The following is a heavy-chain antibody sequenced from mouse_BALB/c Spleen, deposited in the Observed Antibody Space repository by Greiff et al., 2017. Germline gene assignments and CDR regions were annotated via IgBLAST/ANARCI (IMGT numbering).Heavy chain of an antibody. Sequence: EVQLVESGGGLVQPGGSRKLSCAASGFTFSSFGMHWVRQAPEKGLEWVAYISSGSSTIYYADTVKGRFTISRDNPKNTLFLQMTSLRSEDTAMYYCARGYYGSSSYWYFDVWGAGTTVTVSS. CDR2: ISSGSSTI. J-gene: IGHJ1*01. V-gene: IGHV5-17*02. CDR1: GFTFSSFG. D-gene: IGHD1-1*01. CDR3: ARGYYGSSSYWYFDV.